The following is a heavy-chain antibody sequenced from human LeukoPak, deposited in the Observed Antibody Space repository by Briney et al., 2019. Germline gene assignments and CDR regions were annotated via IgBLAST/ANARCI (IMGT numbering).Heavy chain of an antibody. Sequence: PGGSLRLSCAASGFTFSTYSMNWVRQAPGKGLEWVSSLSSSSTYVYYADSVKGRFTISRDNAKNSLYLQMNSLRAEDTAVYYCARVRCNGGGCFYNFDYWGQGSLVTVSS. V-gene: IGHV3-21*01. CDR1: GFTFSTYS. J-gene: IGHJ4*02. CDR2: LSSSSTYV. CDR3: ARVRCNGGGCFYNFDY. D-gene: IGHD2-15*01.